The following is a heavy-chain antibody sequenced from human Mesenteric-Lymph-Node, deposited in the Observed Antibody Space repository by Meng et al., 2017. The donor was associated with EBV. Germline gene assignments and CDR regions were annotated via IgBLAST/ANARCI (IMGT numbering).Heavy chain of an antibody. V-gene: IGHV2-5*02. Sequence: QLNLKESGPTLVKPRTTLTLTCTFSGVALDTSAVGVGGFRQPPGKALEWLALIYWDDDKWYSPSLRSRLTISKDTSKNQVVLRMTNMDPADTATYYCAHRPPDYGNWFDPWGQGTLVTVSS. CDR2: IYWDDDK. CDR3: AHRPPDYGNWFDP. D-gene: IGHD4-17*01. J-gene: IGHJ5*02. CDR1: GVALDTSAVG.